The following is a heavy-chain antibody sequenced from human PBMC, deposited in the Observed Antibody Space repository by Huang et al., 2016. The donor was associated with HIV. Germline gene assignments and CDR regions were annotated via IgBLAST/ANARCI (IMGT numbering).Heavy chain of an antibody. CDR3: ARPLTGTTALGY. CDR1: GSSISSSYY. V-gene: IGHV4-39*01. J-gene: IGHJ4*02. Sequence: QLQLQESGPGLVKPSETLSLTCTVSGSSISSSYYWGWIRQPLGKGLEWIGNIYYSGNSSYNPSRKSRVTISVDTSKNHISLKVDSVTAADTAVYYCARPLTGTTALGYWGQGTLVTVSS. CDR2: IYYSGNS. D-gene: IGHD1-20*01.